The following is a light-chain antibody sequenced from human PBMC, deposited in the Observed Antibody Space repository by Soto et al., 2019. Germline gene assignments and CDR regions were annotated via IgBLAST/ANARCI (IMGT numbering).Light chain of an antibody. J-gene: IGKJ2*01. CDR3: QQYGSSSYT. CDR1: QSVSSSY. Sequence: EIVLTQSPGTLSLSPGERATLSCRASQSVSSSYLAWYQQKPCQAPRLLIYGASSRATGIPDMFSGSGSGTDFTLTISRLEPEDFALYYCQQYGSSSYTFGQGTKLEIK. CDR2: GAS. V-gene: IGKV3-20*01.